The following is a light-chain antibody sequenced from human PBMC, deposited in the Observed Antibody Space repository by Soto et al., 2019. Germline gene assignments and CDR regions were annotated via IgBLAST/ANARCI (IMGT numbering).Light chain of an antibody. CDR2: GAS. V-gene: IGKV3-15*01. Sequence: EIVLTQSPGTLSLSPGERATLCCRSSQSVSSSYLAWYQQKPGQSPRLLIYGASTRATGLPVRFSGSGSGTEFTLTISSLQSEDFAVYYCQQYNNWPRTFGQGTKVDIK. J-gene: IGKJ1*01. CDR3: QQYNNWPRT. CDR1: QSVSSSY.